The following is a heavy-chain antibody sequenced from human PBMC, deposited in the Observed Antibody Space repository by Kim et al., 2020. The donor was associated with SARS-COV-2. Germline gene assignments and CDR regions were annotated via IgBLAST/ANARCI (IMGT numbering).Heavy chain of an antibody. D-gene: IGHD6-19*01. CDR1: CGSVSSGSYY. CDR2: IYYSGST. V-gene: IGHV4-61*01. J-gene: IGHJ4*02. CDR3: ARDRGSGWWGVGYYFDC. Sequence: SETLSLTCTVSCGSVSSGSYYWSWIRQPPGKGLEWIGYIYYSGSTNYNPSLKSRVTISVDTSKNQFSLKLSSVTAADTAVYYCARDRGSGWWGVGYYFDCWGQGTLVTVSS.